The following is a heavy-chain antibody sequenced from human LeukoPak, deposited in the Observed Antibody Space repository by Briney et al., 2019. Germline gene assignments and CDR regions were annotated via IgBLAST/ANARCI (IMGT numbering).Heavy chain of an antibody. CDR2: WRYDGSP. V-gene: IGHV4-59*08. Sequence: SETLSLTCAVSGGSISGRYWSWIRQPPGKGLEWIANWRYDGSPNYTPSLESRATISLDTSKNQFSLRLTSVTAADTAVYYCVVTQKWLAFDYWGQGVLVTVSS. J-gene: IGHJ4*02. D-gene: IGHD6-19*01. CDR1: GGSISGRY. CDR3: VVTQKWLAFDY.